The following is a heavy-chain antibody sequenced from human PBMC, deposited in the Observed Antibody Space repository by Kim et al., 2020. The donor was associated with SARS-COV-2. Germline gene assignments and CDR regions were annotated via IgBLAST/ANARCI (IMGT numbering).Heavy chain of an antibody. J-gene: IGHJ3*02. CDR3: AKDQVNTVTADDAFDI. CDR2: ISGSGGST. D-gene: IGHD4-17*01. CDR1: GFTFSSYA. V-gene: IGHV3-23*01. Sequence: GGSLRLSCAASGFTFSSYAMSWVRQAPGKGLEWVSAISGSGGSTYYADSVKGRFTISRDNSKNTLYLQMNSLRAEDTAVYYCAKDQVNTVTADDAFDIWGQGTMVTVSS.